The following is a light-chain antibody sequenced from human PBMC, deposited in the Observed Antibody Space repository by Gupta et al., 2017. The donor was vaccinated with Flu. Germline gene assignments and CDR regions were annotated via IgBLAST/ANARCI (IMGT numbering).Light chain of an antibody. V-gene: IGKV1-39*01. CDR2: SAS. CDR3: QQSYRTRRT. J-gene: IGKJ1*01. Sequence: GDRVTITCRASESRASYLNWYQQKPGKVPKALIYSASNLQSGVPARFSGSGSGTDFTLTISSLQPEDVATYYCQQSYRTRRTFGQGTKVEIK. CDR1: ESRASY.